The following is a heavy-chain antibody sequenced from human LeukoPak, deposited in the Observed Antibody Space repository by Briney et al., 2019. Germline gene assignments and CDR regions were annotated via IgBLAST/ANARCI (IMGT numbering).Heavy chain of an antibody. CDR3: ASARLAGFDY. J-gene: IGHJ4*02. Sequence: GGSLRLSCAASGFTFSSYAMSWVRQAPGKGLEWVSAISGSGGSTYYADSVKGRFTISRDNSKNTLYLQMNSLRTEDTAVYYCASARLAGFDYWGQGTLVTVSS. CDR1: GFTFSSYA. D-gene: IGHD2-21*01. V-gene: IGHV3-23*01. CDR2: ISGSGGST.